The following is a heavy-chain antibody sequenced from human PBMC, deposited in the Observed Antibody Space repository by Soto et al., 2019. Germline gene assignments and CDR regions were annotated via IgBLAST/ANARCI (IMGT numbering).Heavy chain of an antibody. CDR1: GFTFRSYG. D-gene: IGHD6-19*01. CDR3: ARRSSGWYEDYYYGMDV. J-gene: IGHJ6*02. CDR2: IWYDGSNK. Sequence: PGGSLRLSCAASGFTFRSYGMHWVRQAPGKGLEWVAVIWYDGSNKYYADSVKGRFTISRDNSKNTLYLQMNSLRAEDTAVYYCARRSSGWYEDYYYGMDVWGQGTTVTVSS. V-gene: IGHV3-33*01.